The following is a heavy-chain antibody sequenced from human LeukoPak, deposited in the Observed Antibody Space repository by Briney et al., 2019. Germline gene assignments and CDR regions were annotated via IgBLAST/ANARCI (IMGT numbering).Heavy chain of an antibody. CDR3: ARASYDSSGGAFDI. CDR1: GFTFSSYA. D-gene: IGHD3-22*01. CDR2: ISYDGSNK. Sequence: GRSLRLSCAASGFTFSSYAMHWVRQAPGKGLEWVAVISYDGSNKYYTDSVKGRFTISRDNSKNTLYLQMNSLRAEDTAVYYCARASYDSSGGAFDIWGQGTMVTVSS. J-gene: IGHJ3*02. V-gene: IGHV3-30*10.